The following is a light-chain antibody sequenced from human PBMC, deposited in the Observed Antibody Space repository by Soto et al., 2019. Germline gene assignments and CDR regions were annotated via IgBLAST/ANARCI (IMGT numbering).Light chain of an antibody. CDR2: KAT. CDR3: QHYNGYPIT. J-gene: IGKJ4*01. V-gene: IGKV1-5*03. Sequence: DIQMTQSPSTLSAFVGDRVTITCRASQSLSGWLAWYQQKPGKAPKLLIRKATSLESGVPSRYSGRGSGTEFTLTISSLQPDDSATYHCQHYNGYPITFSGGTKVDIK. CDR1: QSLSGW.